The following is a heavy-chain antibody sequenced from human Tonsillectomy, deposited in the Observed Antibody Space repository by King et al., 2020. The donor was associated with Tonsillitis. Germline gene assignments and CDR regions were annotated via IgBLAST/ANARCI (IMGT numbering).Heavy chain of an antibody. J-gene: IGHJ4*02. D-gene: IGHD3-9*01. CDR1: GFTFSDSA. Sequence: VQLVESGGDLVQPGGSLRLSCAASGFTFSDSALAWVRQALGKGLEWVSVLSDNGSTTSYADSVKGRFAVSRDISKNTLYLLMNSLRAEDTAVYYCAKGALTGPIKWYYDFWGQGTLVTVSS. CDR3: AKGALTGPIKWYYDF. V-gene: IGHV3-23*04. CDR2: LSDNGSTT.